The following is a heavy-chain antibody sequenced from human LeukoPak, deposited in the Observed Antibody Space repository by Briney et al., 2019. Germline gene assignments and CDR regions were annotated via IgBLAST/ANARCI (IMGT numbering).Heavy chain of an antibody. CDR2: ISGSGGST. V-gene: IGHV3-23*01. D-gene: IGHD3-10*01. Sequence: AGGSLRLSCAASGFTFSSYGMSRVRQAPGKGLEWVSAISGSGGSTYYADSVKGRFTISRDNSKNTLYLQMNSLRAEDTAVYYCAKDTGYGSGSYGMFDYWGQGTLVTVSS. CDR1: GFTFSSYG. CDR3: AKDTGYGSGSYGMFDY. J-gene: IGHJ4*02.